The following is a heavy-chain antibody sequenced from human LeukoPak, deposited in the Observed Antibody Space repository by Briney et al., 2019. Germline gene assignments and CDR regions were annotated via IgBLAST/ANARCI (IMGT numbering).Heavy chain of an antibody. V-gene: IGHV1-18*01. Sequence: ASVKVSCKASGYTFTKYGVSWVRQRPGQGLEWMGWISAYNGDINDAQRGKCRVTMTTDTSTSTVYMELRSLRSDDTAVYYCARESGRDAFDIWGQGTMATVSS. J-gene: IGHJ3*02. CDR2: ISAYNGDI. CDR3: ARESGRDAFDI. CDR1: GYTFTKYG.